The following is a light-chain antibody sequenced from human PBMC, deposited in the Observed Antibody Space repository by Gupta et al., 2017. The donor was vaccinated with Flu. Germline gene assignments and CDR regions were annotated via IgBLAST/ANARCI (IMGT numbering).Light chain of an antibody. CDR2: YDN. CDR1: DSDLGRNN. Sequence: TISLPGNDSDLGRNNVVCYHQHPRNAPTLLMHYDNRRRPSGPDRFSASKYGSTAALVTSWLQPEDDAAYYCSGWYDGLNGCVFGGGTKLTVL. CDR3: SGWYDGLNGCV. V-gene: IGLV1-44*01. J-gene: IGLJ2*01.